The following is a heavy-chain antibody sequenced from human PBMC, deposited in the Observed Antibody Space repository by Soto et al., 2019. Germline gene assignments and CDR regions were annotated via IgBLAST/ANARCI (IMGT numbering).Heavy chain of an antibody. CDR1: GFTFSSYG. CDR3: AKDYGARRGPDY. V-gene: IGHV3-30*18. J-gene: IGHJ4*02. CDR2: ISYDGSNK. D-gene: IGHD3-10*01. Sequence: GGSLRLSCAASGFTFSSYGMHWVRQAPGKGLEWVAVISYDGSNKYYADSVKGRFTISRDNSKNTLYLQMNSLRAEDTAVYYCAKDYGARRGPDYWGQGTLVTVSS.